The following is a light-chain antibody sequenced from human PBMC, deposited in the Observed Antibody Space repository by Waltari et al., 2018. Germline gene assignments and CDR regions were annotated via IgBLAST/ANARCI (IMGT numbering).Light chain of an antibody. CDR2: EVF. J-gene: IGLJ2*01. V-gene: IGLV2-8*01. CDR1: SSDVGRYKL. Sequence: QPALTPPPSASGSLGHSVPLPCTGSSSDVGRYKLVPWYQQYPGKAPKLIFYEVFKRPPGVPDRFSGSKSGNTASLTVSGLQPEDEADYYCSWYAGGNTLVFGGGTRLTVL. CDR3: SWYAGGNTLV.